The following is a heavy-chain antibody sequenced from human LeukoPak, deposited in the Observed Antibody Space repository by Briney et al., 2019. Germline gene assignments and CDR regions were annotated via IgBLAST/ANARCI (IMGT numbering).Heavy chain of an antibody. D-gene: IGHD6-13*01. J-gene: IGHJ4*02. Sequence: GGSLRLSCAASGFTFSSYWMSWVRQAPGKGVEWVANIKQDGSEKYYVDSVKGRFTISRDNAKNSLYLQMNSLRAEDTSVYYCARVRGSKAFDYWGQGTLVTVSS. CDR2: IKQDGSEK. CDR1: GFTFSSYW. V-gene: IGHV3-7*01. CDR3: ARVRGSKAFDY.